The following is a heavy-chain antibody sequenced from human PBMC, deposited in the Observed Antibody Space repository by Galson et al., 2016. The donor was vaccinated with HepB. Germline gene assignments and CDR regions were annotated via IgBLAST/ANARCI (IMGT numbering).Heavy chain of an antibody. CDR2: VYYSGTA. CDR3: ARGQWLVRTLDP. D-gene: IGHD6-19*01. Sequence: SETLSLTCTVSSGSISSSRYYWGWIRQPPGKGLEWIGSVYYSGTAYYDPSLKSRVTMSIDTSKSQFSLKLTSVTAADTAVYYCARGQWLVRTLDPWGPGTLVTVSS. V-gene: IGHV4-39*02. J-gene: IGHJ5*02. CDR1: SGSISSSRYY.